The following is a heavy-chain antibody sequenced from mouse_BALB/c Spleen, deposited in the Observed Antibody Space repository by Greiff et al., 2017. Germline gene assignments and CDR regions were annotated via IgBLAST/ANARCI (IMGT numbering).Heavy chain of an antibody. J-gene: IGHJ2*01. CDR2: IYPGDGDT. D-gene: IGHD1-1*01. CDR3: ARSYYYGSSYFDY. Sequence: QVQLQQSGPELVKPGASVKISCKASGYAFSSSWMNWVKQRPGQGLEWIGRIYPGDGDTNYNGKFKGKATLTADKSSSTAYMQLSSLTSVDSAVYFCARSYYYGSSYFDYWGQGTTLTVSS. CDR1: GYAFSSSW. V-gene: IGHV1-82*01.